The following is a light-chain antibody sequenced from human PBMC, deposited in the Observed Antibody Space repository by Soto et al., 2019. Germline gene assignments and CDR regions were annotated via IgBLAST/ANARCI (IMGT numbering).Light chain of an antibody. V-gene: IGLV1-40*01. Sequence: QSVLTQPPSVSGAPGQRVTISCTGSSSNIGAGYDVHWYQQIPGTAPKLLVYGSTNRPSGVPDRFAGSKSGTSASLAITGLQAEDEADYYCQSYDSSLSGRVFGTGTKLTVL. CDR2: GST. CDR1: SSNIGAGYD. CDR3: QSYDSSLSGRV. J-gene: IGLJ1*01.